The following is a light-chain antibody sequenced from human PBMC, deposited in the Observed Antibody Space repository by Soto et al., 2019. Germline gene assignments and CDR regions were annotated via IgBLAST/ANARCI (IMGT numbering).Light chain of an antibody. J-gene: IGKJ5*01. V-gene: IGKV1-5*01. CDR3: QQYNSYSLF. CDR1: QSISSW. CDR2: DAS. Sequence: DIQMTQSPSTLSASVGDRVTITCRASQSISSWLAWYQQKPGKAPKVLIYDASSLESGVPSRFSGSGSGTEFTLTISSLQPDDFATYYCQQYNSYSLFFGQGTRLEI.